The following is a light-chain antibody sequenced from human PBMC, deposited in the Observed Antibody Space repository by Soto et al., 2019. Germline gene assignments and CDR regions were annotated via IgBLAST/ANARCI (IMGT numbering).Light chain of an antibody. Sequence: EIVLTQSPATLSLPPGERATLSCRASQSVSNNYLAWYQQKPGQAPRLLIYDASTRATGIPDRFSGGGSGTDFTLTISRLEPEDFAVYYCQQRSSWPPRTFGQGTKVDIK. J-gene: IGKJ1*01. CDR2: DAS. CDR3: QQRSSWPPRT. CDR1: QSVSNNY. V-gene: IGKV3D-20*02.